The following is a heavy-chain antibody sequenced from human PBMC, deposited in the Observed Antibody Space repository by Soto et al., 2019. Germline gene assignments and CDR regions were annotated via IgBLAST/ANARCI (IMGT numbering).Heavy chain of an antibody. J-gene: IGHJ4*02. Sequence: ASVKVSCKASGYTFTSYGISWVRQAPGQGLEWMGRISAYNGNTNYAQKLQGRVTMTTDTSTSTAYMELRSLRSDDTAVYYCARSFRIAVAGLVDYWGQGTLVTVSS. V-gene: IGHV1-18*01. CDR1: GYTFTSYG. CDR2: ISAYNGNT. CDR3: ARSFRIAVAGLVDY. D-gene: IGHD6-19*01.